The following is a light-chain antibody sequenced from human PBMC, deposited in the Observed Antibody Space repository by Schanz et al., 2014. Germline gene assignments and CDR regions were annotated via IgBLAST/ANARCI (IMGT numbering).Light chain of an antibody. CDR2: DAS. Sequence: ETVLTQSPATLPLSPGERATLSCRASQSVSSYLAWYQQKPGQAPRLLIYDASNRATGIPARFSGSGSGTDFTLTISSLEPEDFAVYYCQQRSNWITFGQGTRLEIK. CDR1: QSVSSY. CDR3: QQRSNWIT. V-gene: IGKV3-11*01. J-gene: IGKJ5*01.